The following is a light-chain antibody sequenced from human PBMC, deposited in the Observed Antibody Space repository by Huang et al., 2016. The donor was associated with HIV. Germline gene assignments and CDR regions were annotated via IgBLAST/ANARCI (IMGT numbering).Light chain of an antibody. V-gene: IGKV3-15*01. J-gene: IGKJ4*01. CDR2: GAS. CDR3: QQYDTWPPLT. Sequence: ILLTQFPATLSVSPGQRVTLSCRASQSVGGKLAWYQQRPGQAPRLLCYGASTRVPTIPDRFSGSGSGTEFTLTISSLQSEDFAVYYCQQYDTWPPLTFGGGTKV. CDR1: QSVGGK.